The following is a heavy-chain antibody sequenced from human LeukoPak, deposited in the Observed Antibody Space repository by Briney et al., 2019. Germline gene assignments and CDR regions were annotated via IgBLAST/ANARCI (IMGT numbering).Heavy chain of an antibody. J-gene: IGHJ4*02. V-gene: IGHV1-3*01. CDR2: INAGNGNT. CDR3: AREDGYYYGSGRGFDY. CDR1: GYTFTSYA. D-gene: IGHD3-10*01. Sequence: GASGKVSCQASGYTFTSYAMHWVRQAPGQRLEWMGWINAGNGNTKYSQKFHGRVTITRDTSASTAYMELSSLRSEDTAVYYCAREDGYYYGSGRGFDYWGQGTLVTVSS.